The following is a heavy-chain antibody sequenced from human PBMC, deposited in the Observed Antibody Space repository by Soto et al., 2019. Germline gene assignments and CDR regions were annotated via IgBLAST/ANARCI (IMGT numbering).Heavy chain of an antibody. J-gene: IGHJ4*02. CDR3: ARMDRTAAAARWLY. D-gene: IGHD6-13*01. Sequence: QVQLVQSGAEVKKPGASVNVSCKASGYTFSNYGISWVRQAPGQGLEWMGWINIYNGNTNYAQKFQGRVTMTSDTSTRTAYMDLRSLGFDDTAVYYCARMDRTAAAARWLYWGQGTLVTVSS. V-gene: IGHV1-18*01. CDR2: INIYNGNT. CDR1: GYTFSNYG.